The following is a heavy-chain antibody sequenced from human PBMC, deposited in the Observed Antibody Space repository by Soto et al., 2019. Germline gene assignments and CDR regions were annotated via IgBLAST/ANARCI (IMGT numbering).Heavy chain of an antibody. V-gene: IGHV4-31*03. Sequence: QVQLQESGPGLVKPSQTLSLTCTVPGGSISSGDYYWSWIRQHPGKGLEWIGHIYNSGSTYYNPSLKSRATSVVDTSNNQFSLTLTSAAAAATAVYYSSIVSCSSYRRYYYGMDVWGQGTTVTVSS. CDR2: IYNSGST. CDR3: SIVSCSSYRRYYYGMDV. CDR1: GGSISSGDYY. D-gene: IGHD2-15*01. J-gene: IGHJ6*02.